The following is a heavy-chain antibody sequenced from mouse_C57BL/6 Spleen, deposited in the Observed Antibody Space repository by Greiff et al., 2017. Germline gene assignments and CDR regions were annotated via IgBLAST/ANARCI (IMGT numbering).Heavy chain of an antibody. J-gene: IGHJ3*01. CDR1: GFTFSSYA. Sequence: EVQRVESGGGLVKPGGSLKLSCAASGFTFSSYAMSWVRQTPEKRLEWVATISDGGSYTYYPDNVKGRFTISRDNAKNNLYLQMSHLKSEDTAMYYCARGAQATWAYWGQGTLVTVSA. CDR2: ISDGGSYT. V-gene: IGHV5-4*01. D-gene: IGHD3-2*02. CDR3: ARGAQATWAY.